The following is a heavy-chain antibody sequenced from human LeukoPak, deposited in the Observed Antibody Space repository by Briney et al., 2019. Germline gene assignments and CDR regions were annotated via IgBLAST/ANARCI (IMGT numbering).Heavy chain of an antibody. CDR1: GFTFSSYE. Sequence: PGGSLRLSCAASGFTFSSYEMNWVRQAPGKGLEWVSYISSSGSTIYYADSVKGRFTISRDNAKNSLYLQMNSLRAEDTAVYYCAKDDFGLLWFGDPNHEYFQHWGQGTLVTVSS. D-gene: IGHD3-10*01. CDR3: AKDDFGLLWFGDPNHEYFQH. CDR2: ISSSGSTI. J-gene: IGHJ1*01. V-gene: IGHV3-48*03.